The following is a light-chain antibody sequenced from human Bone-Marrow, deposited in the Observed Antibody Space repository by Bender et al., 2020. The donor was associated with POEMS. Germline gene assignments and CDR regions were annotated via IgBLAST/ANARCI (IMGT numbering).Light chain of an antibody. CDR2: GKN. CDR3: YSTDSSGNQRV. Sequence: SYVLTQPPSVSVAPGKTARIACGGDNIGYKSVHWYRQKPGQAPVIGIYGKNNRPSGIPDRFSGSTSGNTASLTITGAQAEDEADYYCYSTDSSGNQRVFGGGTRLTVL. J-gene: IGLJ3*02. CDR1: NIGYKS. V-gene: IGLV3-21*01.